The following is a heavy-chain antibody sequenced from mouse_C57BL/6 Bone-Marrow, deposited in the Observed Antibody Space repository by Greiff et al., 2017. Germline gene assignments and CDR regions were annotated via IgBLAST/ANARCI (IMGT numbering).Heavy chain of an antibody. D-gene: IGHD1-1*01. J-gene: IGHJ1*03. CDR3: TTLGYGSPFDV. Sequence: VQLKQSGAELVRPGASVKLSCTASGFNIKDDYMHWVKQRPEQGLEWIGWIDPENGDTEYASKFQGKATITADTASNTAYLQLSSLTSEDTAVYYCTTLGYGSPFDVWGTGTTVTVSS. V-gene: IGHV14-4*01. CDR1: GFNIKDDY. CDR2: IDPENGDT.